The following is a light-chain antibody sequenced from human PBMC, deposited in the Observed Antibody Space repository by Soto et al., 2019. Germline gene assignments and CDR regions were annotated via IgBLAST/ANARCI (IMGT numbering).Light chain of an antibody. CDR2: WAS. Sequence: DIVMTQSPDSLAVSLGERATINCKSSQSVLYSSNNKNYLAWYQQKPGQPPKLLIYWASTLESAVPDRFSGSGSGTDLTLTISSLQAEDVAVYCCQQYYSTPLTFGGGTKVEIK. CDR3: QQYYSTPLT. V-gene: IGKV4-1*01. CDR1: QSVLYSSNNKNY. J-gene: IGKJ4*01.